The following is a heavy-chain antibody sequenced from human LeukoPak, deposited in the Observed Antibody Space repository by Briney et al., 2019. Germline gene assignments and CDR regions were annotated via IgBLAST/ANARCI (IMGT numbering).Heavy chain of an antibody. Sequence: GGSLRLSCAASGFTFSSYWMSWVRQAPGKGPEWVANIKQDGSEKYYVDSVKGRFTISRDNAKNSLYLQMNSLRAEDTAVYYCARDSDSSGWYDFDYWGQGTLVTVSS. D-gene: IGHD6-19*01. J-gene: IGHJ4*02. CDR1: GFTFSSYW. CDR2: IKQDGSEK. CDR3: ARDSDSSGWYDFDY. V-gene: IGHV3-7*01.